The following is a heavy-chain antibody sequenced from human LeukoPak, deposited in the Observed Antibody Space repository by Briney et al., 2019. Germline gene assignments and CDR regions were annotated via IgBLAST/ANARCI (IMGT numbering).Heavy chain of an antibody. V-gene: IGHV3-30*04. Sequence: PGRSLRLSCAASGFTFSSYPMHWVRQAPGKGLEWVAVISDDGTNKYYTNSVKGRFTISRDNSKNTLYLQMNSLRAEDTAVYYFARGRYGDNGAFDIWGQGTMVTVSS. CDR2: ISDDGTNK. J-gene: IGHJ3*02. D-gene: IGHD4/OR15-4a*01. CDR3: ARGRYGDNGAFDI. CDR1: GFTFSSYP.